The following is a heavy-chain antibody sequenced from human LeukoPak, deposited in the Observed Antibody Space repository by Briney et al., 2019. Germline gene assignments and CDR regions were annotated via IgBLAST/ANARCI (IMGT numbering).Heavy chain of an antibody. J-gene: IGHJ4*02. CDR1: GGTFSTYA. D-gene: IGHD5-12*01. Sequence: ASVKVSCKASGGTFSTYAISWVRQAPGQGLEWMGWINPNSGGTNYAQKFQGRVTMTRDTSISTAYMELSRLRSDDTAVYYCAREEWWLRRGFDYWGQGTLVTVSS. CDR3: AREEWWLRRGFDY. CDR2: INPNSGGT. V-gene: IGHV1-2*02.